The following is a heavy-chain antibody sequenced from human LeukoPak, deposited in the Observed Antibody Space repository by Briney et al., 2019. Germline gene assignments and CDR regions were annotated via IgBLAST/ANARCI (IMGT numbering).Heavy chain of an antibody. J-gene: IGHJ3*02. CDR1: GFTFSSYA. D-gene: IGHD2-2*01. CDR3: ASLKGIVVVPAATGNAFDI. CDR2: ISYDGSNK. Sequence: GRSLRLSCAASGFTFSSYAMHWVRQAPGKGLEWVAVISYDGSNKYYADSVKGRFTISRDNSKNTLYLQMNSLRAEDTAVYYCASLKGIVVVPAATGNAFDIWGQGTMVTVSS. V-gene: IGHV3-30-3*01.